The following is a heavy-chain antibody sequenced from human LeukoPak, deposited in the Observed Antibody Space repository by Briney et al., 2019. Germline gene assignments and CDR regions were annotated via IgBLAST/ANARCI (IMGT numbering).Heavy chain of an antibody. CDR1: GFTFRSYA. J-gene: IGHJ4*02. V-gene: IGHV3-23*01. D-gene: IGHD6-19*01. CDR2: ISGSGGST. CDR3: ARDLSSGWYYFDY. Sequence: GGSLRLSCAGSGFTFRSYAMSWVRQSPVKGLEWVSAISGSGGSTYYADSVKGRFTISRDNSKNTLYLQMNSLRAEDTAVYYCARDLSSGWYYFDYWGQGTLVTVSS.